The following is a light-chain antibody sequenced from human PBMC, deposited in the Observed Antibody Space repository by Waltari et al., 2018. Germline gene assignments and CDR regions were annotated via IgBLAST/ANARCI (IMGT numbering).Light chain of an antibody. CDR1: SSDVGSYNL. Sequence: QSALTQPASVSGSPGQSLTISCTGTSSDVGSYNLVPWYQQHPGKPPKLMIYEVTKRPSGVSNRFSGSKSGNTASLTISGLQAEDEADYYCCSYAGSTTWVFGGGTKLTVL. J-gene: IGLJ3*02. CDR3: CSYAGSTTWV. CDR2: EVT. V-gene: IGLV2-23*02.